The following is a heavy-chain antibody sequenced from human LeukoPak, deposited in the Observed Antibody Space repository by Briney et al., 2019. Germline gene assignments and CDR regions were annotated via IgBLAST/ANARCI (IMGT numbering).Heavy chain of an antibody. D-gene: IGHD6-19*01. CDR2: INPNRGGT. CDR3: ARDRGIAVAASDY. V-gene: IGHV1-2*02. Sequence: ASVKVSCKASGYTFTGYYMHWVRQAPGQGLEWMGWINPNRGGTNYAQKFQGRVTMTRDTSISTAYMELSRLRSDDTAVYYCARDRGIAVAASDYWGQGTLVTVSS. CDR1: GYTFTGYY. J-gene: IGHJ4*02.